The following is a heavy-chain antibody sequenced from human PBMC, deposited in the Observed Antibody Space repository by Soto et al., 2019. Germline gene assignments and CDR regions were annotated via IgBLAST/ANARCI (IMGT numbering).Heavy chain of an antibody. Sequence: PSQTLSLTCAISGDSVSSNSAAWNCIRQSPSRGLEWLGRTYYRSKWYNDYAVSVESRITINPDTSKNQFSLQLNSVTPEDTAVYYCARAYLAGMITNWFDPWGQGTLVTVSS. D-gene: IGHD3-16*01. V-gene: IGHV6-1*01. CDR2: TYYRSKWYN. J-gene: IGHJ5*02. CDR3: ARAYLAGMITNWFDP. CDR1: GDSVSSNSAA.